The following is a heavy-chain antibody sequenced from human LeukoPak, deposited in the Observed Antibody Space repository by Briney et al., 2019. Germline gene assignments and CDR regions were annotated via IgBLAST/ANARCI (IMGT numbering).Heavy chain of an antibody. CDR1: GFTFSSCG. J-gene: IGHJ4*02. Sequence: TGGSLRLSCAASGFTFSSCGMHWVRQAPGMGLEWVAVISYDGSNKYYADSVKGRFTISRDNSKNTLYLQMNSLRAEDTAVYYCAKEKWAVYRYFDYWGQGTLVTVSS. CDR3: AKEKWAVYRYFDY. CDR2: ISYDGSNK. V-gene: IGHV3-30*18. D-gene: IGHD1-26*01.